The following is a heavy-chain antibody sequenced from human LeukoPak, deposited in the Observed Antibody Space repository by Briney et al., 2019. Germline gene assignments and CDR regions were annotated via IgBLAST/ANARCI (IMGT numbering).Heavy chain of an antibody. CDR1: GYTFTSYA. Sequence: ASVKVSCKASGYTFTSYAMHWVRQAPGQRLEWMGWINAGNGNTKYSQKFQGRVTITRDTSASTAYMELSSLRSEDTAVYYCTRGPYGDYVGFDYWGQGTLVTVSS. V-gene: IGHV1-3*01. D-gene: IGHD4-17*01. CDR2: INAGNGNT. J-gene: IGHJ4*02. CDR3: TRGPYGDYVGFDY.